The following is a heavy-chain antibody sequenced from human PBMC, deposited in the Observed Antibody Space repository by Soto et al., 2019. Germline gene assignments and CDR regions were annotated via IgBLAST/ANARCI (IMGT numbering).Heavy chain of an antibody. CDR3: ARQMTSSTNYYDY. Sequence: ELQLLESGGGLVQPGGSLRLSCAGSGFTFSTYAMSWVRQAPGKGLEWVSAISGRGGGTFYADSVKGRFTIARDNSKNTLFLQMNSLRAEDTAVYFCARQMTSSTNYYDYWGQGTLVTVSS. J-gene: IGHJ4*02. CDR1: GFTFSTYA. CDR2: ISGRGGGT. D-gene: IGHD2-2*01. V-gene: IGHV3-23*01.